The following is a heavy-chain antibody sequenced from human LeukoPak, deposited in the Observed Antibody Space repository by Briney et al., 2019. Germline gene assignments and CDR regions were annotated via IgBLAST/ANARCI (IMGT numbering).Heavy chain of an antibody. CDR1: GGSFSGYY. CDR3: AKDVSGGGYSYEYYMDV. J-gene: IGHJ6*03. CDR2: INHSGST. D-gene: IGHD5-18*01. V-gene: IGHV4-34*01. Sequence: SETLSLTCAVYGGSFSGYYWSWIRQPPGKGLEWIGEINHSGSTNYNPSLKSRVTISVDTSKNQFSLKLSSVTAADTAVYYCAKDVSGGGYSYEYYMDVWGKGTTVTVSS.